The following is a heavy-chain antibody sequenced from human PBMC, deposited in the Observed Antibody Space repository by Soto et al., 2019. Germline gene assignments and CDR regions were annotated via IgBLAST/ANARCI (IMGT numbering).Heavy chain of an antibody. J-gene: IGHJ4*02. Sequence: ASVKVSCKASGYTFTSYYMHWVRQAPGQGLEWMGIIIPSGGSTSYAQKFQGRVTITADESTSTAYMELSSLRSEDTAVYYCARGGSPPLIQTPFDYWGQGTLVTVSS. CDR2: IIPSGGST. CDR3: ARGGSPPLIQTPFDY. V-gene: IGHV1-46*01. CDR1: GYTFTSYY. D-gene: IGHD3-16*01.